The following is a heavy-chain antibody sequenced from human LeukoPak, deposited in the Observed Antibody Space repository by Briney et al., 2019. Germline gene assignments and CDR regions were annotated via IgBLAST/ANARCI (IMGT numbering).Heavy chain of an antibody. Sequence: EGSLRLSCAASGFSATNAWMSWVRQAPGKGLEWVSALTYSGGSTYYAASVKGRFSISRDNAKNSLYLQMNSLRAEDTAVYYCARGIHRRVPKENFEYWGQGTLVSVSS. CDR2: TYSGGST. CDR3: ARGIHRRVPKENFEY. V-gene: IGHV3-66*01. J-gene: IGHJ4*02. CDR1: GFSATNAW. D-gene: IGHD4/OR15-4a*01.